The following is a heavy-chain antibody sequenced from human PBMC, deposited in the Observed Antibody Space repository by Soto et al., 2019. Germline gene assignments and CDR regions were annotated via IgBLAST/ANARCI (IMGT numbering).Heavy chain of an antibody. CDR2: IYSGGST. CDR3: ARDWRDYYGSGSYYNAFDI. J-gene: IGHJ3*02. Sequence: GGSLRLSCAASGFTVSSNYMSWVRQAPGKGLEWVSVIYSGGSTYYADSVKGRFTISRDNSKNTLYLQMNSLRAEDTAVYYCARDWRDYYGSGSYYNAFDIWGQGTMVTVS. CDR1: GFTVSSNY. D-gene: IGHD3-10*01. V-gene: IGHV3-66*01.